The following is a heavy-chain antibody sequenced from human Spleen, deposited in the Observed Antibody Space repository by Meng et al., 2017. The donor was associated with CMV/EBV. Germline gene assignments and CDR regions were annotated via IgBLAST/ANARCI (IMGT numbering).Heavy chain of an antibody. V-gene: IGHV3-21*01. CDR1: GFTFSSYT. CDR3: ARVRRYSSGWYSGKTVVSSFWFDP. CDR2: ISSSSSYI. D-gene: IGHD6-19*01. Sequence: GGSLRLSCAASGFTFSSYTMNWLRQAPGKGLEWVSSISSSSSYIYYADSVKGRFTISRDNAKNSLYLQMNSLRAEDTAVYYCARVRRYSSGWYSGKTVVSSFWFDPWGQGTLVTVSS. J-gene: IGHJ5*02.